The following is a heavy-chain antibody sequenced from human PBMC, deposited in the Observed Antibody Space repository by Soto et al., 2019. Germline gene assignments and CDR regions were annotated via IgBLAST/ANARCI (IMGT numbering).Heavy chain of an antibody. D-gene: IGHD2-8*01. J-gene: IGHJ6*03. Sequence: PGGSLRLCCAASGVTCSSYGMHWVRQAPGKGLEWVSSISSSSSYIYYADSVKGRFTISRDNAKNSLYLQMNSLRAEDTAVYYCARAPIYCTNGVCSPGYMEVWGKRTTVTVSS. CDR1: GVTCSSYG. CDR2: ISSSSSYI. CDR3: ARAPIYCTNGVCSPGYMEV. V-gene: IGHV3-21*01.